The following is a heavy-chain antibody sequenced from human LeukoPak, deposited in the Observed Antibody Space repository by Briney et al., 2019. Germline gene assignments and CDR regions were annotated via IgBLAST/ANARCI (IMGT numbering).Heavy chain of an antibody. CDR3: ARKISGSYYEYLDY. CDR1: GFGFSTFE. V-gene: IGHV3-48*03. CDR2: ISRSGSNI. D-gene: IGHD1-26*01. Sequence: GRSLRLSCAASGFGFSTFELTRVRQAPGQRLRCLSYISRSGSNIYYADSVKGRFTGSRDNAKSSLYLQMNSLRAEDTAVYYCARKISGSYYEYLDYWGQGTLVTVSS. J-gene: IGHJ4*02.